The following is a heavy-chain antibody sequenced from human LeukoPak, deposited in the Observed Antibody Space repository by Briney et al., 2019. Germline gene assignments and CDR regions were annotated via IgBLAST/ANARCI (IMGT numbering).Heavy chain of an antibody. J-gene: IGHJ4*02. Sequence: PSETLSLTCAVYGGSFSGYYWSWIRQPPGKGLEWIGQISRRGNTNYNPSLKSRVTILVDTSKNQLSLKLSTVTAADTALYYCARHGEYYFDYWGQGTLVTVSS. CDR2: ISRRGNT. V-gene: IGHV4-34*01. D-gene: IGHD3-10*01. CDR1: GGSFSGYY. CDR3: ARHGEYYFDY.